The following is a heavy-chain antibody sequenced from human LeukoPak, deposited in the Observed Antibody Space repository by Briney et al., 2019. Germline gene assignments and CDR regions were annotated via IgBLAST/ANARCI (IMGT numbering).Heavy chain of an antibody. Sequence: SETLSLTCTVSGGSISSGGYSWSWIRQHPGKGLEWIGYIYYSGSTYYNPSLKSRVTISVDTSKNQFSLKLSSVTAADTAVYYCARAGGVVGATVGASFDYWGQGTLVTVSS. CDR2: IYYSGST. CDR3: ARAGGVVGATVGASFDY. D-gene: IGHD1-26*01. J-gene: IGHJ4*02. V-gene: IGHV4-31*03. CDR1: GGSISSGGYS.